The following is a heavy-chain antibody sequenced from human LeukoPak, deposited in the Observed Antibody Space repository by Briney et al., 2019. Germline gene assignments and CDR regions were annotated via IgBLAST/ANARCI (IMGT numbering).Heavy chain of an antibody. CDR2: IWYDGSNK. J-gene: IGHJ4*02. D-gene: IGHD3-10*01. V-gene: IGHV3-33*08. CDR1: GFTFSSYG. Sequence: PGRSLRLSCAASGFTFSSYGMHWVRQAPGKGLEWVAVIWYDGSNKYYADSVKGRFTISRDNSKNTLYLQMNSLRAEDTAVYYCARDLSLRGVLDYWGQGTLVTVSS. CDR3: ARDLSLRGVLDY.